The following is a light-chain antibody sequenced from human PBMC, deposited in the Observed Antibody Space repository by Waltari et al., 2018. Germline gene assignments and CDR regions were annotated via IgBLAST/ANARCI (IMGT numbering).Light chain of an antibody. Sequence: HSVLTQPPSVSGAPGQRVTISCTGSGSNIGAGYEFHWYQQLPRAAPKLLIYGSTTRPLGVPDRFFGSTSGTSASLTITGLQAEDEADYYCQSYDTSLSVVFGGGTKLTVL. CDR3: QSYDTSLSVV. CDR2: GST. J-gene: IGLJ3*02. V-gene: IGLV1-40*01. CDR1: GSNIGAGYE.